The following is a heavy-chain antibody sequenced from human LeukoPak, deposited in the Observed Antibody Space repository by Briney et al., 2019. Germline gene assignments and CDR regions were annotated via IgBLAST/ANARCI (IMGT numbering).Heavy chain of an antibody. CDR2: ISAYNDKT. J-gene: IGHJ4*02. CDR3: ARVSRWELPTWRRASEFDY. CDR1: GYIFTSYG. V-gene: IGHV1-18*01. Sequence: GASVKVSCKASGYIFTSYGISWVRQAPGQGLEWMGWISAYNDKTDYAQKLQGRVTMTTDTSTSTAYMELRSLRSDDTAVYYCARVSRWELPTWRRASEFDYWGQGTLLTVSS. D-gene: IGHD1-26*01.